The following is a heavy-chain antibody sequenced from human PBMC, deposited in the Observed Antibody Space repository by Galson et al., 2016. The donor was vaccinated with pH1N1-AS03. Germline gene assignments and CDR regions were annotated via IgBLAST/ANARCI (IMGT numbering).Heavy chain of an antibody. Sequence: SLRLSCAASGFSFNSYGMHWVRQAPGKGLEWVTFMWHDGIAKRYADSVKGRFAISRDNSKTLVYLQMNSLRSEDTGVYYCVRDSNAWSFDYWGQGALVTVSS. CDR1: GFSFNSYG. J-gene: IGHJ4*02. CDR3: VRDSNAWSFDY. D-gene: IGHD2-2*01. CDR2: MWHDGIAK. V-gene: IGHV3-30*02.